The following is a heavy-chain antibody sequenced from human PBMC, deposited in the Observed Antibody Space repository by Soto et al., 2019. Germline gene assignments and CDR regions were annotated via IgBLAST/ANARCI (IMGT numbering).Heavy chain of an antibody. J-gene: IGHJ4*02. V-gene: IGHV1-8*01. CDR1: GYTFTSYD. Sequence: QVQLVQSGAEVKKPGASVKVSCKASGYTFTSYDINWVRQATGQGLEWMGWMNPNSGNTGYAQKFQGRVTMTRNTSISTAYMELSSLRXXXTXXXXXXXXXXXXXXDYWGQGTLVTVSS. CDR3: XXXXXXXXXDY. CDR2: MNPNSGNT.